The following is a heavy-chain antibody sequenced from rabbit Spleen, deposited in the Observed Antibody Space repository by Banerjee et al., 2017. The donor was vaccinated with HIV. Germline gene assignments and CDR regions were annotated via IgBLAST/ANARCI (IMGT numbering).Heavy chain of an antibody. J-gene: IGHJ4*01. CDR1: GFSFNSGDD. V-gene: IGHV1S40*01. Sequence: QSLEESGGGLVKPGASLTLTCKASGFSFNSGDDMCWVRQAPGKGLEWIACIYAGSSSNTYSATWAKGRFTISKTSSTTVTLQMTSLTAADTATYFCARDGDDAGYDFFLWGPGTLVTVS. CDR3: ARDGDDAGYDFFL. CDR2: IYAGSSSNT. D-gene: IGHD3-1*01.